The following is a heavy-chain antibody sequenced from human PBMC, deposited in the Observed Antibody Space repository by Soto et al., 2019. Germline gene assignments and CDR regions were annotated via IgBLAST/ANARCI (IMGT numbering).Heavy chain of an antibody. Sequence: QVQLVQSGAEVKRPGSSVKVSCKASGGTFSSYTVSWVRQAPGQGLEWMGRIIPILGVPNYAQRFQGRVTITSEKGTNTAYMELRSLRSEDTAVYYCARDRYAYGSGRTIDYWGQGTLVTVSS. J-gene: IGHJ4*02. CDR3: ARDRYAYGSGRTIDY. CDR1: GGTFSSYT. D-gene: IGHD3-10*01. CDR2: IIPILGVP. V-gene: IGHV1-69*08.